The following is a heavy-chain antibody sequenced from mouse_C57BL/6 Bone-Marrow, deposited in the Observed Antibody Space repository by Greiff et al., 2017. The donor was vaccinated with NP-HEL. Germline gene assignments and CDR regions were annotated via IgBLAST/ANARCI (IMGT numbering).Heavy chain of an antibody. CDR1: GYTFTSYW. J-gene: IGHJ2*01. CDR2: IDPSDSYT. CDR3: ARRGYYGSSYPFDY. Sequence: QVQLQQPGAELVRPGTSVKLSCKASGYTFTSYWMHWVKQRPGQGLEWIGVIDPSDSYTNYNQKFKGKATLTVDTSSSTAYMQLSSLTSEDSAVYYCARRGYYGSSYPFDYWGQGTTLTVSS. V-gene: IGHV1-59*01. D-gene: IGHD1-1*01.